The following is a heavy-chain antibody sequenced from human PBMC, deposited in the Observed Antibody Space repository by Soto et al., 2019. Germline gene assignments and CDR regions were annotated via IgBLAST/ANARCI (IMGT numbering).Heavy chain of an antibody. CDR3: ARCVPAAGTDCFHP. CDR2: VSSTGNT. J-gene: IGHJ5*02. Sequence: SENLSLTCTVSGGSISNYSWSWIRQPAEKRLEWIGRVSSTGNTYYNPSLKSRVTISVDTSRNQVSLNLTSVTAADTAVYYCARCVPAAGTDCFHPCGQATLGTV. V-gene: IGHV4-4*07. D-gene: IGHD6-13*01. CDR1: GGSISNYS.